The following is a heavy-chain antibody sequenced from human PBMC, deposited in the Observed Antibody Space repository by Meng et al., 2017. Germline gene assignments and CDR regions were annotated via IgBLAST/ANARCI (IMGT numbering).Heavy chain of an antibody. D-gene: IGHD2-21*02. J-gene: IGHJ5*02. CDR3: AREIAAAYCGGDCYL. CDR1: GGTFSSYA. V-gene: IGHV1-69*01. CDR2: IIPIFGTA. Sequence: QVQLVQSGDEGKRPGSSVKGSCKASGGTFSSYAISWVRQAPGQGLEWMGGIIPIFGTANYAQKFQGRVTITADESTSTAYMELSSLRSEDTAVYYCAREIAAAYCGGDCYLWGQGTLVTVSS.